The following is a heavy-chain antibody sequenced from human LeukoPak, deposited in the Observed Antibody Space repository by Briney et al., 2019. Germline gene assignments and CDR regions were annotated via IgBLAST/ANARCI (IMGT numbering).Heavy chain of an antibody. D-gene: IGHD3-22*01. V-gene: IGHV3-30*02. J-gene: IGHJ4*02. CDR2: IRYDGSNK. Sequence: GGSLRLSCAASGFTFSSYGMHWVRQAPGKGLEWVAFIRYDGSNKYYADSVKGRFTISRDNSKNTLYLQMNSLRAEDTAVYYCAKGGHKNYYDSSGSTYFDYWGQGTLVTVSS. CDR3: AKGGHKNYYDSSGSTYFDY. CDR1: GFTFSSYG.